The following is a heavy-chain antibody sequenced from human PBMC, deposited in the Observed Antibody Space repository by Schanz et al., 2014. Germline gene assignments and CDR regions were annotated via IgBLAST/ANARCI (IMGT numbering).Heavy chain of an antibody. D-gene: IGHD3-10*01. V-gene: IGHV3-23*04. CDR1: GFTFSSYA. CDR3: AKGRFGELSAFDI. Sequence: VQLVESGGGVVQPGRSLRLSCAASGFTFSSYALHWVRQAPGKGLEWVSLISDSGDTAYYADSVKGRFTISRDNAKNTLYLQMNSLRAEDTAVYYCAKGRFGELSAFDIWGQGTMVTVSS. J-gene: IGHJ3*02. CDR2: ISDSGDTA.